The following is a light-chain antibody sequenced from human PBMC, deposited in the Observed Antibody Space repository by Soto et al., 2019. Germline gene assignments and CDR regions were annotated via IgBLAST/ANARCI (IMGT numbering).Light chain of an antibody. CDR3: SSYTTSNTYV. V-gene: IGLV2-14*01. CDR1: SSDVGGYNY. Sequence: QTVLTQPASVAGYPGQSITISCTGRSSDVGGYNYVSWYQQHPGKAPKFMIYEVSRRPSGVSNRFSGSKSGNTASLTVSGLQAEDEADYYCSSYTTSNTYVFGTGTTSPS. CDR2: EVS. J-gene: IGLJ1*01.